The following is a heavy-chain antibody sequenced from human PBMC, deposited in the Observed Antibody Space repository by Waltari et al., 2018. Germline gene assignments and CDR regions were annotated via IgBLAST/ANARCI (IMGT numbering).Heavy chain of an antibody. CDR1: GFTFSSYS. CDR2: ISSSSSYI. V-gene: IGHV3-21*01. J-gene: IGHJ3*02. CDR3: AREDGSYSDAFDI. Sequence: EVQLVESGGGLVKPGGSLRLSCAASGFTFSSYSMNWVRQAPGKGLEWVSSISSSSSYIYYADSVKCRFTISRDNAKNSLYLQMNSLRAEDTAVYYCAREDGSYSDAFDIWGQGTMVTVSS. D-gene: IGHD1-26*01.